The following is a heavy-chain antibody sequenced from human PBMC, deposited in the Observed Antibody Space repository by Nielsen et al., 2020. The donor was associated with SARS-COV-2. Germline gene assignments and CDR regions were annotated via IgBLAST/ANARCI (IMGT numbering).Heavy chain of an antibody. CDR3: ATSLVAAIFGVLDY. CDR1: GYTLSELS. J-gene: IGHJ4*02. Sequence: ASVKVSCKVSGYTLSELSIHWVRQAPRKGLEWMGGFDPGDAETVYAQKFQGRITMTEDTSADTAYMDLSSLRTEDTAVYYCATSLVAAIFGVLDYWGPGTLVTVSS. V-gene: IGHV1-24*01. D-gene: IGHD3-3*01. CDR2: FDPGDAET.